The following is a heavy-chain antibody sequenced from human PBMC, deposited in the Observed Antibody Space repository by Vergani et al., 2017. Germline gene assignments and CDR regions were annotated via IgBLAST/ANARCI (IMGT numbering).Heavy chain of an antibody. CDR3: ATDIRDYFLPSMYV. CDR2: ISWNTGSI. D-gene: IGHD3-9*01. V-gene: IGHV3-9*01. CDR1: GFSFYDYA. J-gene: IGHJ6*02. Sequence: EVQLVESGGGLVQPGRSLRLSCAASGFSFYDYAMHWVRQAPGKGLEWVSGISWNTGSIGYADSVKGRFTMSRDNAKNSLYLEMDSLRAEDAALYYCATDIRDYFLPSMYVWGQGTTVTVSS.